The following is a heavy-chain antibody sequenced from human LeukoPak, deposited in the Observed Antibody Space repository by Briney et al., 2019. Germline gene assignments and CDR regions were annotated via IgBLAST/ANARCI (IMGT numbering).Heavy chain of an antibody. CDR2: IYYSGST. CDR1: GGSISSGGYY. CDR3: ARGTPAAIHYFDY. J-gene: IGHJ4*02. Sequence: SETLSLTCTVSGGSISSGGYYWSWIRQHPGKGLEWFGNIYYSGSTYYNPSLKSRVTISVDTSKNQFSLKLSSVTAADTAVYYCARGTPAAIHYFDYWGQGTLVTVSS. D-gene: IGHD2-2*02. V-gene: IGHV4-31*03.